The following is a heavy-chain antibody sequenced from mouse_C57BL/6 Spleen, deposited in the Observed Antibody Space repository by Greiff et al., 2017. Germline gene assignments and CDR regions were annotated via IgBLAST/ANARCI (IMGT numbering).Heavy chain of an antibody. V-gene: IGHV5-17*01. D-gene: IGHD1-1*01. Sequence: EVQLVESGGGLVKPGGSLKLSCAASGFTFSDYGMHWVRQAPGKGLEWVAYISSGSSTIDYADTVKGRFTISRDNAKNTLFLQMTSLRSEDTAMYYCARDYGSSYYFDYWGQGTTLTVSS. J-gene: IGHJ2*01. CDR3: ARDYGSSYYFDY. CDR2: ISSGSSTI. CDR1: GFTFSDYG.